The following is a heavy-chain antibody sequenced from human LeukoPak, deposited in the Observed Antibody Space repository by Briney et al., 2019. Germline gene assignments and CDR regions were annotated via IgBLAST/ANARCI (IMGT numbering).Heavy chain of an antibody. V-gene: IGHV3-21*01. J-gene: IGHJ4*02. CDR3: ARDGIVGATNGFDY. CDR2: ISSSSSYI. CDR1: GFTFSSYS. Sequence: GGSLRLSCAASGFTFSSYSMNWVRQARGKGLEWVSSISSSSSYIYYADSVKGRFTISRDNAKNSLYLQMNRQRAEDTAVYYCARDGIVGATNGFDYWGQGTLVTVSS. D-gene: IGHD1-26*01.